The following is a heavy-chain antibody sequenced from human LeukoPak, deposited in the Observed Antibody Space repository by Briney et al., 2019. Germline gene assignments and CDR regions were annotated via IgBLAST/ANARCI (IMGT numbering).Heavy chain of an antibody. J-gene: IGHJ4*02. CDR2: ISADGGDT. Sequence: PGGSLRLSCAASGFTFSGYAMSWVRQAPGKGLEWVSGISADGGDTYYADSVKGRFSISRDNSKNTLYLQMNSLRAEDTAIYDCAKDHYGSGSYYNPFDYWGQGTLVTVSS. CDR3: AKDHYGSGSYYNPFDY. V-gene: IGHV3-23*01. D-gene: IGHD3-10*01. CDR1: GFTFSGYA.